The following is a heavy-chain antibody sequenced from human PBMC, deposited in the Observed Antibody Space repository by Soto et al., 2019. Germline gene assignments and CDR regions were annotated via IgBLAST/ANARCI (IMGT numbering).Heavy chain of an antibody. CDR1: GFTFSSYS. V-gene: IGHV3-21*01. J-gene: IGHJ6*02. D-gene: IGHD6-13*01. CDR3: ARGEVAAPYYYYYGMDV. Sequence: EVQLVESGGGLVKPGGSLRLSCAASGFTFSSYSMNWVRQAPGKGLEWVSSISSSSSYIYYADSVKGRFTISRDNAKNSLYLQMNSLRAEDTAVYYCARGEVAAPYYYYYGMDVWGQGTTVTVSS. CDR2: ISSSSSYI.